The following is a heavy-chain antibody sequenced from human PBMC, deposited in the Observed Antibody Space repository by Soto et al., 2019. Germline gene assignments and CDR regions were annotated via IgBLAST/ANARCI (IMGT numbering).Heavy chain of an antibody. CDR3: ARGRKGVTTIRKYGMDV. CDR2: IIHSGST. D-gene: IGHD4-17*01. J-gene: IGHJ6*02. CDR1: GGSFRSFY. Sequence: SETLSLTSAVYGGSFRSFYWSWIRQPPGKGLEWIGEIIHSGSTNYNPTLESRVTISLDTSKHQFSLKVHPVIAADTAVYYCARGRKGVTTIRKYGMDVWGQGTTATVSS. V-gene: IGHV4-34*01.